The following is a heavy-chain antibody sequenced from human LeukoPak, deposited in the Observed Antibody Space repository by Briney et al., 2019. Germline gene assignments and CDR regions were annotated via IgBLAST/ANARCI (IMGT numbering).Heavy chain of an antibody. CDR2: MSYDGSNK. D-gene: IGHD6-13*01. V-gene: IGHV3-30-3*01. Sequence: GRSLRLSCAAAGFTFSDYAIHWVRQAPGKGLEWVAVMSYDGSNKYYADSVKGRFTISRDNSKYTLYLQMNSLRAEDTAVYYCAREWGAAADYWGQGTLVTVSS. CDR3: AREWGAAADY. CDR1: GFTFSDYA. J-gene: IGHJ4*02.